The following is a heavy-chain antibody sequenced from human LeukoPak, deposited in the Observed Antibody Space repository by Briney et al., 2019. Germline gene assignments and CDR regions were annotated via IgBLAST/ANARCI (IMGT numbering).Heavy chain of an antibody. CDR3: TRGLDSIVVVTEGIDY. V-gene: IGHV1-2*02. Sequence: GASVKVSCKASGYTFTGYYIHWVRQAPGQGLGWMGWVNPNSGGTNYAQKFQGRVTMTRDKSISTAYMELSRLSSDDTAVYFCTRGLDSIVVVTEGIDYWGQGTLVTVSS. CDR2: VNPNSGGT. CDR1: GYTFTGYY. D-gene: IGHD2-21*02. J-gene: IGHJ4*02.